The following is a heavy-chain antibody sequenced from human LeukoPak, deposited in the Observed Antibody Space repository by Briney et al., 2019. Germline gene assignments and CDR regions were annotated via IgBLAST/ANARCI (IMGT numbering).Heavy chain of an antibody. Sequence: SETLSLTCTVSGGSISSGSYYWSWIRQPAGKGLEWIGRIYTSGSTNYNPSLKSRVTISVDTSKNQFSLKLSSVTAADTAVYYCARSRSSYFDYWGQGTLVTVSS. J-gene: IGHJ4*02. CDR2: IYTSGST. CDR1: GGSISSGSYY. D-gene: IGHD2-2*01. V-gene: IGHV4-61*02. CDR3: ARSRSSYFDY.